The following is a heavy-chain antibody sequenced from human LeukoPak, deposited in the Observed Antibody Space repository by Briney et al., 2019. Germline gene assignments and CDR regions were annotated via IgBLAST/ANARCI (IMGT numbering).Heavy chain of an antibody. Sequence: PGGSLRLSCAASGFTFINYGIHWVRQAPGKGLEWVAFIPYDGSNKYYSDSVKGRFTISKDNPKNTLYLQMSTLRAEDTAVYFCAKPYGSGWSPYYHYYMDVWGTGTTVTVSS. CDR2: IPYDGSNK. CDR1: GFTFINYG. V-gene: IGHV3-30*02. D-gene: IGHD6-19*01. CDR3: AKPYGSGWSPYYHYYMDV. J-gene: IGHJ6*03.